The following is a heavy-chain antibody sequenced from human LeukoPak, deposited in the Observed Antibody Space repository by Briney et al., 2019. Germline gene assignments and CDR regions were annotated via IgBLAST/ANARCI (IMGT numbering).Heavy chain of an antibody. Sequence: SVKVSCKASGGTFSSYAISWVRQAPGQGLEWMGRIIPILGITNYAQKFQGRVTVTADKSTSTAYMELSSLRSEDTAVYYCARDPPQWELLAYFDYWGQGTLVTVSS. CDR3: ARDPPQWELLAYFDY. CDR1: GGTFSSYA. J-gene: IGHJ4*02. V-gene: IGHV1-69*04. CDR2: IIPILGIT. D-gene: IGHD1-26*01.